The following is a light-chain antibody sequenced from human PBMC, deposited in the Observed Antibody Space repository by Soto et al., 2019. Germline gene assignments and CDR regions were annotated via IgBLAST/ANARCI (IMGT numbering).Light chain of an antibody. CDR2: DAS. Sequence: IVLTQSPATLSLSPWERATLSCRASQSVSSYLAWYQQKPGQAPRLLIYDASSRATGIPDRFSGSGSGTDFTLTISRLEPEDFAVYYCQQRSYPITFGQGTRLEIK. J-gene: IGKJ5*01. CDR1: QSVSSY. V-gene: IGKV3-11*01. CDR3: QQRSYPIT.